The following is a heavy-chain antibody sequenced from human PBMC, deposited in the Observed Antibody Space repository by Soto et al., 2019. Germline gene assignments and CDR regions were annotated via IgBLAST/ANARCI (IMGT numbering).Heavy chain of an antibody. CDR2: ISTIFGTA. CDR3: ASDDYYDSSGYFDY. V-gene: IGHV1-69*01. CDR1: GGTFSSYA. J-gene: IGHJ4*02. Sequence: QVQLVQSGAEVKKPGSSVKVSCKASGGTFSSYAISWVRQAPGQGLEWMGGISTIFGTANYAQKFQGRVTISADESTITAYMELSSLRSEDTAVYYCASDDYYDSSGYFDYWGQGTLVTVSS. D-gene: IGHD3-22*01.